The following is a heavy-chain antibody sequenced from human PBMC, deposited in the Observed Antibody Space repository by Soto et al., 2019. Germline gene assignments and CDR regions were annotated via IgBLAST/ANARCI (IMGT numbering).Heavy chain of an antibody. V-gene: IGHV1-2*02. Sequence: ASVKGSCKASGYTFTGYYMHWLRHAPGQGLEWMGWINPNSGGTNYAQKFQGRVTMTRDTSISTAYMELSRLRSDDTAVYYCATYSSSWYADRFDYWGQGTLVTVSS. CDR2: INPNSGGT. CDR1: GYTFTGYY. CDR3: ATYSSSWYADRFDY. J-gene: IGHJ4*02. D-gene: IGHD6-13*01.